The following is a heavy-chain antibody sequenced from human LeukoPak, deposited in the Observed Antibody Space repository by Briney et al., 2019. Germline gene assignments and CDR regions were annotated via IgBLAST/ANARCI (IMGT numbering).Heavy chain of an antibody. J-gene: IGHJ4*02. V-gene: IGHV3-30*02. CDR2: IQPDGRDK. CDR3: AKRDGVTEFDY. D-gene: IGHD2-21*02. CDR1: GFTFDYYG. Sequence: GGSLRLSCAASGFTFDYYGMHWVRESPGKGLEWVALIQPDGRDKYYADSVRGRFTVSRGNSKNTLYLQLNSLRAEDSAVYYCAKRDGVTEFDYWGQGTLVTVSS.